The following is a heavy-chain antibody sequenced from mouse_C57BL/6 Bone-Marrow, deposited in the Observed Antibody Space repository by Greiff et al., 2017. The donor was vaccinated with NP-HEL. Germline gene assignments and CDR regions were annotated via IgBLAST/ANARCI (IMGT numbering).Heavy chain of an antibody. J-gene: IGHJ3*01. CDR3: TVEDYGSSYGAWFAY. CDR2: IRLKSDNYAT. V-gene: IGHV6-3*01. D-gene: IGHD1-1*01. Sequence: EVKVEESGGGLVQPGGSMKLSCVASGFTFSNYWMNWVRQSPEKGLEWVAQIRLKSDNYATHYAESVKGRFTISRDDSKSSVYLQMNNLRADDTGIYYCTVEDYGSSYGAWFAYWGQGTLVTVSA. CDR1: GFTFSNYW.